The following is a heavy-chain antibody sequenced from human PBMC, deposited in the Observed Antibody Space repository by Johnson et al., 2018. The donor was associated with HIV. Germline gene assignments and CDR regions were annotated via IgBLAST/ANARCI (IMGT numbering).Heavy chain of an antibody. CDR2: ISGSGVST. J-gene: IGHJ3*02. Sequence: VQLVESGGGSVQPGGSLRLSCAASGFSFSSYALTWVRQAPGKGLEWVSGISGSGVSTYYEDSVKGRFPISSDNSKDTLFLQMDSLRPEDTAVYYCANLLFLQWLAPDDAFDIWGQGTVVTVSS. D-gene: IGHD3-3*01. V-gene: IGHV3-23*04. CDR1: GFSFSSYA. CDR3: ANLLFLQWLAPDDAFDI.